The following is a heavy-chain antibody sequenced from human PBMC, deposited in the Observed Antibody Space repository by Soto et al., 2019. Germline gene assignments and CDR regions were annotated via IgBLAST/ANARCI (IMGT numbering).Heavy chain of an antibody. D-gene: IGHD1-26*01. CDR3: ARQTGLGATNY. CDR1: GLTFNNFW. J-gene: IGHJ4*02. Sequence: VGSLRLSCAGSGLTFNNFWMHWVRQAPGKGLVWVARINTDGSVTSHADSVKGRFTISRDNAKSTLYLQMNSLRVEDSARYYCARQTGLGATNYWGRGTLVTVSS. CDR2: INTDGSVT. V-gene: IGHV3-74*01.